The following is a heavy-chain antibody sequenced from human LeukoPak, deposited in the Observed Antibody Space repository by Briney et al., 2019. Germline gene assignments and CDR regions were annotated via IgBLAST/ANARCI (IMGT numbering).Heavy chain of an antibody. CDR3: AKDPGELSVDY. CDR1: GFTFSSYG. D-gene: IGHD3-16*01. J-gene: IGHJ4*02. Sequence: GGSLRLSCAASGFTFSSYGMHWVRQAPGKGLEWVAVISYDGSNKYYADSVKGRFTISRDNSKNTLYLQMNSLRAEDTAVYYCAKDPGELSVDYWGQGTLVTVSS. CDR2: ISYDGSNK. V-gene: IGHV3-30*18.